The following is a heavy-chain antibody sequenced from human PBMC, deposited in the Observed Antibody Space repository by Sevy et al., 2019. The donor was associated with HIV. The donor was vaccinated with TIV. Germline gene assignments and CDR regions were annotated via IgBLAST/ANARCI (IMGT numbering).Heavy chain of an antibody. V-gene: IGHV4-59*01. CDR1: GGSISSYY. Sequence: SETLSLTCTVSGGSISSYYWSWIRQPPGKGLEWIGYIYYSGSTNYNPSLKSRVTISVDTSKNQFSLKLGSVTAADTAVYYCARSLPPGDTAMGLFDYWGQGTLVTVSS. J-gene: IGHJ4*02. CDR2: IYYSGST. D-gene: IGHD5-18*01. CDR3: ARSLPPGDTAMGLFDY.